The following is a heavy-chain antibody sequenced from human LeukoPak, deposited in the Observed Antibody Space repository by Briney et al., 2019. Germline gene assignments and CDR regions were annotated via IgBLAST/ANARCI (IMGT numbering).Heavy chain of an antibody. V-gene: IGHV4-34*01. CDR2: INHSGSA. D-gene: IGHD4-17*01. J-gene: IGHJ4*02. CDR3: ARGQGTVTTH. CDR1: GGPFSAYY. Sequence: PSETLSLTCAVSGGPFSAYYWTWLPQPPGKGLEWIGEINHSGSANYNPSLKSRVTISLDTSKNQFSLKLSSVTAADTAVYYCARGQGTVTTHWGQGTLVTVSS.